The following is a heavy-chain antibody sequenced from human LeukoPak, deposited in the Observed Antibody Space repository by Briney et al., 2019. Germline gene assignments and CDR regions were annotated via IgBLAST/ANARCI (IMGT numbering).Heavy chain of an antibody. CDR3: ARDLDSDFWSSLRKALRYYYYGMDA. CDR1: GFTFSSYS. Sequence: GGSLRLSCAASGFTFSSYSMNWVRQAPGKGLEWVSSISSSSSYIYYADSVKGRCTIYRDNAKNSLYMQMNSLRAEDTAVYYCARDLDSDFWSSLRKALRYYYYGMDAWGQGTTVTVSS. CDR2: ISSSSSYI. V-gene: IGHV3-21*01. D-gene: IGHD3-3*01. J-gene: IGHJ6*02.